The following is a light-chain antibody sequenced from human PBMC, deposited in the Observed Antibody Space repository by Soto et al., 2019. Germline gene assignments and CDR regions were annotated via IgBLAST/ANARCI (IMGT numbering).Light chain of an antibody. CDR3: HQHYSTPIT. CDR1: QTLLSSADNLNY. J-gene: IGKJ5*01. V-gene: IGKV4-1*01. CDR2: WAS. Sequence: IVLPPSPASLAVSLAERATINCKSSQTLLSSADNLNYLAWFQQKPGQPPKLLIYWASTRESGVPDRFSGSGSGTDFSLTITTLQAEDVATYYCHQHYSTPITFGQGTRLEIK.